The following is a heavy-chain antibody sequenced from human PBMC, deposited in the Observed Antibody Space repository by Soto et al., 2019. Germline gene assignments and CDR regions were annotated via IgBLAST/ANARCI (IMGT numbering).Heavy chain of an antibody. J-gene: IGHJ6*03. CDR3: AKATPYDYYYYFDV. Sequence: GGSLRLSCSASGFIFSTYTMSWVRQAPGKGLEWLSGITGDGRTFSADSVTGRFTISRDNSKNTLYLQMNSLRADDTAVYYCAKATPYDYYYYFDVSGKGIMVTVSS. V-gene: IGHV3-23*01. CDR1: GFIFSTYT. CDR2: ITGDGRT.